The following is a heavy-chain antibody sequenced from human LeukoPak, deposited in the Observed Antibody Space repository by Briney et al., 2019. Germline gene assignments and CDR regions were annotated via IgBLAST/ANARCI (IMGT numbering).Heavy chain of an antibody. V-gene: IGHV1-8*01. Sequence: PVASVKVSCKASGYTFTSYDINWVRQATGQGLEWMGWMNPNSGNTGYAQKFQGRVTMTRNTSISTAYMELSSLRSEDTAVYYCAVGLVVVTAIGDYWGQGTLVTVSS. CDR1: GYTFTSYD. J-gene: IGHJ4*02. D-gene: IGHD2-21*02. CDR3: AVGLVVVTAIGDY. CDR2: MNPNSGNT.